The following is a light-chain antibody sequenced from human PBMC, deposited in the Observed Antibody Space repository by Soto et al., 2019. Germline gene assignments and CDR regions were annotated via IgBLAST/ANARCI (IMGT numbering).Light chain of an antibody. J-gene: IGLJ2*01. CDR2: DSN. CDR3: GTWDSSLSEVV. Sequence: QSVLTQPPSVSAAPGQKVTISCSGSNSNIGNDYVSWYQQLPGTAPKLLIYDSNKRPSGIPDRFSGSRSGTSATLGITGLQTGDEADYYCGTWDSSLSEVVFGGGTQLTVL. V-gene: IGLV1-51*01. CDR1: NSNIGNDY.